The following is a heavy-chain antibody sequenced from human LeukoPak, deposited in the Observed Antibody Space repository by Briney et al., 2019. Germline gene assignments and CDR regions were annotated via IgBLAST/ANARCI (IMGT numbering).Heavy chain of an antibody. Sequence: SETLSLTCTVSGGSVSSGSYYWRWIRQPPGKGLEWIGYIYYSGSTNYNPSLKSRVTISVDTSKNQFSLKLSSVTAADTAVYYCARQEYYWPVDYWGQGTLVTVSS. D-gene: IGHD2-8*01. CDR3: ARQEYYWPVDY. CDR2: IYYSGST. J-gene: IGHJ4*02. V-gene: IGHV4-61*01. CDR1: GGSVSSGSYY.